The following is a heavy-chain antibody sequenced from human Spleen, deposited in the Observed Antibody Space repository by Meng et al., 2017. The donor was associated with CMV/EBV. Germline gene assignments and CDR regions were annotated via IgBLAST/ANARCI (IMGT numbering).Heavy chain of an antibody. CDR1: GGSFSGYY. V-gene: IGHV4-34*01. Sequence: AVSGGSFSGYYWNWIRQPPGKGLEWIGEINHSGSSNYNPSLKSRVAISVDTSQSQFSLNLRSVTAADTAVYYCAKGRGLTTTYYFDYCGQGTLVTVSS. D-gene: IGHD1-1*01. CDR3: AKGRGLTTTYYFDY. CDR2: INHSGSS. J-gene: IGHJ4*02.